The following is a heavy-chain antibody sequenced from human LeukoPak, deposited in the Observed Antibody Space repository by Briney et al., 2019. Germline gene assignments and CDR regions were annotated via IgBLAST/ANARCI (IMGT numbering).Heavy chain of an antibody. J-gene: IGHJ1*01. CDR3: ASGFSSGYYFGEYFQH. Sequence: ASVKVSCKASGYTFTSYDINWVRQATGQGLEWMGWMNPNSGNTGYAQKFQGRVTMTRNTSISTAYMELSSLRSEDTAVYYCASGFSSGYYFGEYFQHWGQGTLVTVSS. D-gene: IGHD3-22*01. CDR2: MNPNSGNT. V-gene: IGHV1-8*01. CDR1: GYTFTSYD.